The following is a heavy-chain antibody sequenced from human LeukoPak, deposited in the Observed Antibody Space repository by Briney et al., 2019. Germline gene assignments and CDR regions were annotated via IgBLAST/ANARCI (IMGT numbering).Heavy chain of an antibody. CDR2: IYYSGST. D-gene: IGHD1-20*01. J-gene: IGHJ3*02. CDR1: GGSISSSSYY. V-gene: IGHV4-39*07. CDR3: ARSYNWKRGGAFDI. Sequence: PSETLSLTCTVSGGSISSSSYYWGWIRQPPGKGLEWIGSIYYSGSTYYNPSLKSRVTISVDTSKNQFSLKLSSVTAADTALYYCARSYNWKRGGAFDIWGQGTMVTVSS.